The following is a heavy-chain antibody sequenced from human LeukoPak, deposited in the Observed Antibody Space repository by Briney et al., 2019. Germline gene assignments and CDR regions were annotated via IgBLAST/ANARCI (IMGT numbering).Heavy chain of an antibody. V-gene: IGHV3-7*01. J-gene: IGHJ4*02. CDR3: AREGYCSGGICSYDN. Sequence: GGSLRLSCAASGFTFTNYWMNLVRQAPGKGLEWVARIKQDGNEKYYVESVKGRFTISRDNAKNSLYLQMDSLRAEDTAIYYCAREGYCSGGICSYDNWGQGTLVTVSS. CDR2: IKQDGNEK. CDR1: GFTFTNYW. D-gene: IGHD2-15*01.